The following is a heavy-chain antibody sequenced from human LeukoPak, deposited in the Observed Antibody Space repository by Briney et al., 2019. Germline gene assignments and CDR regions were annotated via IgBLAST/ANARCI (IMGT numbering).Heavy chain of an antibody. CDR2: TYYRSKWYN. D-gene: IGHD2-8*01. J-gene: IGHJ2*01. CDR1: GDSVSSNGAA. Sequence: SQTLSLTCAISGDSVSSNGAAWNWIRQSPSRGLEWLGRTYYRSKWYNDYAVSVKSRITINPDTSKNQFSLHLNSVTPEDTAVYYCAREGYCTNNVCRWYFDLWGRGTLVTVSS. V-gene: IGHV6-1*01. CDR3: AREGYCTNNVCRWYFDL.